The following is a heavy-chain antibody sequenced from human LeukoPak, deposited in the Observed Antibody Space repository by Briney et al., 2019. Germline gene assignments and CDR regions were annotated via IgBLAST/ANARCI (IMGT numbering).Heavy chain of an antibody. CDR1: GGSISTSNYY. CDR3: GRSMYYHDSSGYYSDY. D-gene: IGHD3-22*01. Sequence: SETLSLTCTVSGGSISTSNYYWGWIRQRPGKGLEWIGSIYNNGDTYDNPSLKSRVTISVDTSKNQFSLKVSSVTAADTAVYYCGRSMYYHDSSGYYSDYWGQGTLVTVSS. J-gene: IGHJ4*02. V-gene: IGHV4-39*01. CDR2: IYNNGDT.